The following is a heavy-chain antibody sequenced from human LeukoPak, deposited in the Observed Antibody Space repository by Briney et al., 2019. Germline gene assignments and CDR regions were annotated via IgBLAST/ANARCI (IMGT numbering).Heavy chain of an antibody. CDR2: IYYSGST. Sequence: SETLSLTCTVSGASLSHYYWSWIRQPPGKGLEWIGYIYYSGSTNYNPSLKSRVTISVDTSKIQFSLKLSSVTAADTAVYYCGRGRYCRGIGTYPNWGQGTLVTVSA. D-gene: IGHD2-15*01. CDR3: GRGRYCRGIGTYPN. CDR1: GASLSHYY. V-gene: IGHV4-59*01. J-gene: IGHJ4*02.